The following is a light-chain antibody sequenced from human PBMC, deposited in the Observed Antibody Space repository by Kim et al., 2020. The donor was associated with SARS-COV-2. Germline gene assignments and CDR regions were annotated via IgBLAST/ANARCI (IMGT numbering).Light chain of an antibody. CDR2: KAS. Sequence: APVGDRVTTTCRASQSISSWLAWYQQKPGKAPKLLIYKASSLESGVPSRFSGSGSGTEFTLTISSLQPDDFATYYCQQYNSYPWTFGQGTKVDIK. V-gene: IGKV1-5*03. J-gene: IGKJ1*01. CDR1: QSISSW. CDR3: QQYNSYPWT.